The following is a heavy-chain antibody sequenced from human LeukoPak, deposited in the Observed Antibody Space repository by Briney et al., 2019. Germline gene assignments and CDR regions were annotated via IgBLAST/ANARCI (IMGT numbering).Heavy chain of an antibody. V-gene: IGHV3-23*01. CDR1: GFTFSNYV. J-gene: IGHJ3*02. Sequence: PGGSLRLSCAASGFTFSNYVMTWVRQTPGKGLEWVSSISGSGDKTYYADSVKGRFTISRDNSKNTLYLQMNSLRGEDTAVYHCAKDPYYDSSGYRYEGAFDIWGRGTMVTVSS. CDR3: AKDPYYDSSGYRYEGAFDI. D-gene: IGHD3-22*01. CDR2: ISGSGDKT.